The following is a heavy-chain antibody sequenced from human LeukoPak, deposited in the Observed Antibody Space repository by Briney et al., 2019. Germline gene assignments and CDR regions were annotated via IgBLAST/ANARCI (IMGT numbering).Heavy chain of an antibody. V-gene: IGHV1-2*02. J-gene: IGHJ4*02. Sequence: ASVKVSCKASGYTFTGYYMLWVRQAPGQGLEWMGWINPNSGGTNYAQKFQGRVTMTRDTSISTAYMELSRLRSDDTAVYYCARGDKWELLYYFDYWGQGTLVTVSS. CDR1: GYTFTGYY. CDR2: INPNSGGT. D-gene: IGHD1-26*01. CDR3: ARGDKWELLYYFDY.